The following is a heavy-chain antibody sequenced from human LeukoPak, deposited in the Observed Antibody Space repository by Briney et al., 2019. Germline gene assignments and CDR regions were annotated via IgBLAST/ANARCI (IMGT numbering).Heavy chain of an antibody. CDR1: GFTFDDYA. V-gene: IGHV3-9*01. D-gene: IGHD2-2*01. CDR3: ARDYLRVGYCSSTSCFDAFDI. J-gene: IGHJ3*02. CDR2: ISWNSGSI. Sequence: GGSLRLSCAASGFTFDDYAMHWVRQAPGRGLEWVSGISWNSGSIGYADSVKGRFTISRDNAKNSLYLQMNSLRAEDTAVYYCARDYLRVGYCSSTSCFDAFDIWGQGTMVTVSS.